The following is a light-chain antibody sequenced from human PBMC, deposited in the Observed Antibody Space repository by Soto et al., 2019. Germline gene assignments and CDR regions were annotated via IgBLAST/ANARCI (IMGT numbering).Light chain of an antibody. CDR1: ETISSY. CDR2: GAS. CDR3: QQSYSIPWT. Sequence: DIQMTQSPSSLSASVGDRVTITCRASETISSYVNWYQHRPGKAPKVLIYGASSLQSGVPSRFSGSGYGTDFTLTVSNLQPEDFATYYCQQSYSIPWTFGQGTKVDIK. J-gene: IGKJ1*01. V-gene: IGKV1-39*01.